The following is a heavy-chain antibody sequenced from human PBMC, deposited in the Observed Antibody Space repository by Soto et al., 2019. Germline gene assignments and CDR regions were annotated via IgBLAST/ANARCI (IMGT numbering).Heavy chain of an antibody. Sequence: QVQMQESGPGLVKPSQTLSLTCTVSGGSISSGDYYWSWIRQPPGKGLEWIGYIHYSGSSYNNPSLKSRISISVDTSKNQFSLNLSSVTAADTAVYYCASDTRGLLDYWGQGTLVTVSS. CDR1: GGSISSGDYY. D-gene: IGHD2-15*01. V-gene: IGHV4-30-4*01. CDR3: ASDTRGLLDY. CDR2: IHYSGSS. J-gene: IGHJ4*02.